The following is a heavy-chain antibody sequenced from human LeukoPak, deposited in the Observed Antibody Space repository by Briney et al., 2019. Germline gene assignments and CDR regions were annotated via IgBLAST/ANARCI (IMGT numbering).Heavy chain of an antibody. D-gene: IGHD6-19*01. CDR3: AKDPVYSSGWSVYYYYGMDV. CDR1: GFTFSSYA. J-gene: IGHJ6*02. V-gene: IGHV3-23*01. CDR2: ISGSGGST. Sequence: PGGSLRLSCAASGFTFSSYAMSWVRQAPGKGLEWVSAISGSGGSTYYADSVKGRFTISRDNSKNTLYLQMNSLRAEDTAVYYCAKDPVYSSGWSVYYYYGMDVWGQGTTVTVSS.